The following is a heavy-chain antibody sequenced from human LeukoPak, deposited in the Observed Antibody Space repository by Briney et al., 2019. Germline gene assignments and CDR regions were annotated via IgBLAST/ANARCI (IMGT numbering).Heavy chain of an antibody. J-gene: IGHJ4*02. CDR3: ARARGVVVVTAAISLDY. D-gene: IGHD2-2*01. CDR2: LIPIFGTA. V-gene: IGHV1-69*01. CDR1: GGTFSSYA. Sequence: SVKVSCKASGGTFSSYAISWVRQAPGQGLEWVGGLIPIFGTANYAQKFQGRVTITADASTSTAYMELSSLRSEDTAVYYCARARGVVVVTAAISLDYWGQGTLVTVSS.